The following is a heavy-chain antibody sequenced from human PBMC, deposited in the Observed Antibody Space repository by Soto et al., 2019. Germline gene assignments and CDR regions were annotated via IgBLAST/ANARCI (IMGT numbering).Heavy chain of an antibody. Sequence: QVQLVESGGGVVQPGRSLRLSCAASGFTFSSYGMHWVRQAPGKGLEWVAVISYDGSNKYYADSVKGRFTISRDNSKNTLYLQMNSLRAEDTAVYYCAKAGIAVAGTGYYFDYWGQGTLVTVSS. J-gene: IGHJ4*02. CDR3: AKAGIAVAGTGYYFDY. V-gene: IGHV3-30*18. CDR1: GFTFSSYG. CDR2: ISYDGSNK. D-gene: IGHD6-13*01.